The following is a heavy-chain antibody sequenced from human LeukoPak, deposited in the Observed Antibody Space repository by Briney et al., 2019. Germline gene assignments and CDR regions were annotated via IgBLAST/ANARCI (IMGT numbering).Heavy chain of an antibody. CDR3: ARDSRGYGDFVPGY. CDR2: IFSIGST. D-gene: IGHD5-12*01. CDR1: GFSVSNNY. Sequence: GGSLRLSCAASGFSVSNNYMSWVRQAPGKGLDAVSIIFSIGSTYYADSVKGRFTISRDSSKNTVYLQMNSLRAEDTAMYYCARDSRGYGDFVPGYWGRGTLVTVSS. V-gene: IGHV3-53*01. J-gene: IGHJ4*02.